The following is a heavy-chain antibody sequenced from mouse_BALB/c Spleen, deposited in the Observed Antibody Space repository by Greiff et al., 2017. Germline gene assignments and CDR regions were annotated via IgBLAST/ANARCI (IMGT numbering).Heavy chain of an antibody. CDR2: INPSSGYT. CDR3: ARTPLLRLYAMDY. CDR1: GYTFTSYT. Sequence: QVQLQQSGAELARPGASVKMSCKASGYTFTSYTMHWVKQRPGQGLEWIGYINPSSGYTNYNQKFKDKATLTADKSSSTAYMQLSSLTSEDSAVYYCARTPLLRLYAMDYWGRGTSVTVSS. D-gene: IGHD1-2*01. V-gene: IGHV1-4*01. J-gene: IGHJ4*01.